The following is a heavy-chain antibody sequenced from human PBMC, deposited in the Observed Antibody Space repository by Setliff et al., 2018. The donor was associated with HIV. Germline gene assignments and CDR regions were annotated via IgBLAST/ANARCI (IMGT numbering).Heavy chain of an antibody. CDR2: IDYSGTT. D-gene: IGHD3-3*01. CDR1: GDSMKSKSYF. V-gene: IGHV4-39*01. CDR3: ARHVPDYDFWSGSPAHYYYYYMDV. Sequence: SETLSLTCTVSGDSMKSKSYFWGWIRQSPGKGLEWIVAIDYSGTTYYNPSLKSRLTISVDTSKNLFSLRVTSVTAADTAIYYCARHVPDYDFWSGSPAHYYYYYMDVWGKGTTVTVS. J-gene: IGHJ6*03.